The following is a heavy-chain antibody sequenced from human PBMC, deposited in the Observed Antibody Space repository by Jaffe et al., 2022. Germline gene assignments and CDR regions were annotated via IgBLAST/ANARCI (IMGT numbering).Heavy chain of an antibody. CDR3: ARHAKYNWNYVGGYCSGGSCYSRHDGLDY. J-gene: IGHJ4*02. V-gene: IGHV4-39*01. CDR2: IYYSGST. Sequence: QLQLQESGPGLVKPSETLSLTCTVSGGSISSSSYYWGWIRQPPGKGLEWIGSIYYSGSTYYNPSLKSRVTISVDTSKNQFSLKLSSVTAADTAVYYCARHAKYNWNYVGGYCSGGSCYSRHDGLDYWGQGTLVTVSS. D-gene: IGHD2-15*01. CDR1: GGSISSSSYY.